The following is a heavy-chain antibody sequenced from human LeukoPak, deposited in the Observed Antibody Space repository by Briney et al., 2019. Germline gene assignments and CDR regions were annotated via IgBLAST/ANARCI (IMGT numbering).Heavy chain of an antibody. CDR1: GYSFTGHW. Sequence: GESLKISCKGSGYSFTGHWIGWVRQMPGKSLEWMGIIYARDSDTKYNPSFQGQVTMSVDKSISTAYLQLSSLKASDTAVYYCARHTAYRRWNFFNYWGQGTLLTVTS. D-gene: IGHD3-16*01. J-gene: IGHJ4*02. CDR2: IYARDSDT. V-gene: IGHV5-51*01. CDR3: ARHTAYRRWNFFNY.